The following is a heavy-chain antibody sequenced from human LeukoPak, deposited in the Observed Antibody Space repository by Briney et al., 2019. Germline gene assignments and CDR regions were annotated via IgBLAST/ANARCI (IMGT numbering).Heavy chain of an antibody. CDR1: GYTFTSYG. D-gene: IGHD2-2*01. CDR2: ISAYNGNT. V-gene: IGHV1-18*01. CDR3: AREQYQLLCLDY. Sequence: ASVKVSCKASGYTFTSYGLSWVRQAPGQGLEWMGWISAYNGNTNYAQKLQGRVTMTTDTSTSTAYMELRSLRSDDTAVYYCAREQYQLLCLDYWGQGTLVTVSS. J-gene: IGHJ4*02.